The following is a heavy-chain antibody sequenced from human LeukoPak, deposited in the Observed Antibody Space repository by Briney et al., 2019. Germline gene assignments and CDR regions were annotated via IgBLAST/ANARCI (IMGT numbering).Heavy chain of an antibody. Sequence: ASVKVSCKASGYTFTSYGISWVRQAPGQGLEWMGWISAYNGNTNYAQKLQGRVTMTTDTSTSTAYMELRSLRSDDTAVYYCARCGYSSGWYYYYYYMDVWGKGTTVTVSS. J-gene: IGHJ6*03. CDR1: GYTFTSYG. D-gene: IGHD6-19*01. CDR3: ARCGYSSGWYYYYYYMDV. CDR2: ISAYNGNT. V-gene: IGHV1-18*01.